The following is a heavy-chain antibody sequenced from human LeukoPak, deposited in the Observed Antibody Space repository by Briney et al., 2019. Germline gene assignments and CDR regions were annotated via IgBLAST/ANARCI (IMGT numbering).Heavy chain of an antibody. CDR3: ARDTNWFDP. Sequence: PSETLSLICTVSGGSISSYYWSWIRQPPGKGLEWIGYIDYSGSTNYNPSLKRRVTISVDTSKNQFSLKLSSVTAADTAVYYCARDTNWFDPWGQGTLVTVSS. J-gene: IGHJ5*02. CDR2: IDYSGST. V-gene: IGHV4-59*01. CDR1: GGSISSYY.